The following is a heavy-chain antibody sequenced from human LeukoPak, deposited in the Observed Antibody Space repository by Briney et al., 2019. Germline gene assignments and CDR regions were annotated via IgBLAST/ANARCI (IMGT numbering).Heavy chain of an antibody. V-gene: IGHV4-39*01. CDR3: ARHRGYCSSTSCYSYYYMDV. D-gene: IGHD2-2*01. J-gene: IGHJ6*03. CDR1: GGSISSSTYY. CDR2: IYYSGST. Sequence: SETLSLTCTVSGGSISSSTYYWGWIRQSPGKGLEWIGSIYYSGSTYYNPSLKSRVTISVDTSKNQFSLKLSSVTAADTAVYYCARHRGYCSSTSCYSYYYMDVWGKGTTVTISS.